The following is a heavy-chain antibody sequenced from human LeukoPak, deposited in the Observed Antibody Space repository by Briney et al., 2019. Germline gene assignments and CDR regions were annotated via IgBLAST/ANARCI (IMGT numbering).Heavy chain of an antibody. CDR1: GGSFSSHA. J-gene: IGHJ4*02. D-gene: IGHD6-19*01. CDR3: ARVAKQWLRTGILDF. CDR2: IIPMFGST. Sequence: GASVKVSCRASGGSFSSHAIDWVRQAPGQGLEWMGGIIPMFGSTNYAQTFQGRVTITADESTNTAYMELISLRSEDTAVYYCARVAKQWLRTGILDFWGQGTLVTVSS. V-gene: IGHV1-69*13.